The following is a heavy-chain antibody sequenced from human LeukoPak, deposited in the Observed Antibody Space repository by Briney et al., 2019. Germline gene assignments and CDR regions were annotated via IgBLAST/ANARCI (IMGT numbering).Heavy chain of an antibody. V-gene: IGHV3-21*01. CDR1: GFTFSSYS. Sequence: GGSLRLSCAASGFTFSSYSMNWVRQAPGKGLEWVSSISRSSSYIYYADSVKGRFTISRDNAKNSLYLQMNSLRAEDTAVYYCASDPSGSYFRAFDIWGQGTMVTVSS. CDR2: ISRSSSYI. J-gene: IGHJ3*02. CDR3: ASDPSGSYFRAFDI. D-gene: IGHD1-26*01.